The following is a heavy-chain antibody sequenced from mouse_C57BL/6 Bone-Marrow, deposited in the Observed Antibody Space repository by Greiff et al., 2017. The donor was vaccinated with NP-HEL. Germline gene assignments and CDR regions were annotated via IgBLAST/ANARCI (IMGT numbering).Heavy chain of an antibody. CDR2: IDPANGNT. CDR3: ARDCYGSSFPMDY. V-gene: IGHV14-3*01. CDR1: GFNIKNTY. Sequence: VHVKQSVAELVRPGASVKLSCTASGFNIKNTYMHWVKQRPEQGLEWIGRIDPANGNTKYAAKFQGKATITADTSSNTAYLQLSSLTSEDAASYYCARDCYGSSFPMDYWGQGTSVTVSS. J-gene: IGHJ4*01. D-gene: IGHD1-1*01.